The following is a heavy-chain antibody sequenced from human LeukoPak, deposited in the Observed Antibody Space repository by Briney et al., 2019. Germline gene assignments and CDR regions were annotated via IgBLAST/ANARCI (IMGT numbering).Heavy chain of an antibody. D-gene: IGHD6-6*01. CDR1: GDSVSSNSAA. Sequence: SQTLSLTCAISGDSVSSNSAAWNWIRQSPSRGLEWLGRTYYRSKWYNDYAVSVKSRITINPDTSKNQFSLQLNSETPEDTAVYYCARTPNRGSSSPLFGMDVWGQGTTVTVSS. V-gene: IGHV6-1*01. CDR2: TYYRSKWYN. J-gene: IGHJ6*02. CDR3: ARTPNRGSSSPLFGMDV.